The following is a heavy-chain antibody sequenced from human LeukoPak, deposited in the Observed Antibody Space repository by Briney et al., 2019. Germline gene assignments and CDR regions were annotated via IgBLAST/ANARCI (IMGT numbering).Heavy chain of an antibody. CDR1: GFTFSNYW. V-gene: IGHV3-7*05. J-gene: IGHJ4*02. D-gene: IGHD3-10*01. CDR2: IKEDGSVQ. Sequence: PGGSLRLSCAASGFTFSNYWMNWVRQAPGKGLEWVANIKEDGSVQYYVDSVKGRFTISRDNAKNSLYLPMNSLRAEDTAVYYCAKGLDGSGSYSPLDYWGQGTLVTVSS. CDR3: AKGLDGSGSYSPLDY.